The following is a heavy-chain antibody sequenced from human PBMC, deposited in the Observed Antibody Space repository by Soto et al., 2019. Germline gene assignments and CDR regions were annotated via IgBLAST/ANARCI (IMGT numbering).Heavy chain of an antibody. Sequence: QVQLQQWGAGLLKPSETLSLTCAVYGGSFSGYYWSWIRQPPGKGLEWIGEINHSGSTNYNPSLKSRVTISVDTSKNQFSLKLSSVTAADTAVYYCAREGLRWWKGFDPWGQGTLVTVSS. D-gene: IGHD2-15*01. CDR3: AREGLRWWKGFDP. CDR2: INHSGST. V-gene: IGHV4-34*01. CDR1: GGSFSGYY. J-gene: IGHJ5*02.